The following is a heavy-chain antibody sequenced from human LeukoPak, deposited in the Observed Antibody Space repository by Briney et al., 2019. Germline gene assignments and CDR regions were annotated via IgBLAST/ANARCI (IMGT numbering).Heavy chain of an antibody. J-gene: IGHJ4*02. CDR2: IKQDGSEK. V-gene: IGHV3-7*01. CDR3: ERDTYGSGSYDY. D-gene: IGHD3-10*01. CDR1: GFTFSSYW. Sequence: PGGSLRLSXAASGFTFSSYWMSWVCQAPGKGLEWVANIKQDGSEKYYVDSVKGRFTISRDNAKNSLYLQMNSLRAEDTAVYYCERDTYGSGSYDYWGQGTLVTVSS.